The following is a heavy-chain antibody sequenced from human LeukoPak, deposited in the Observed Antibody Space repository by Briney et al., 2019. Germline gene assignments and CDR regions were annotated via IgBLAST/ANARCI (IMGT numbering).Heavy chain of an antibody. Sequence: PGGSLRLSCEASGFTFDTYWMSWVRQPPGKGLEWVANVRFDGREKKFVDSVKGRFTIFRDNAQNSLYLQMNSLRAEDTAVYYCARDPPILTGPYYYYMDVWGKGTTVTVSS. J-gene: IGHJ6*03. D-gene: IGHD3-9*01. V-gene: IGHV3-7*01. CDR2: VRFDGREK. CDR3: ARDPPILTGPYYYYMDV. CDR1: GFTFDTYW.